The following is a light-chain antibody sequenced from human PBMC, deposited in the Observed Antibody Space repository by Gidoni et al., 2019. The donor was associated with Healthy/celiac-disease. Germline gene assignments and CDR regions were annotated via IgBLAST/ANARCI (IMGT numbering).Light chain of an antibody. CDR1: QFISSY. V-gene: IGKV3-11*01. Sequence: EIVLTQSPATLSLSPGDRATLSCRASQFISSYLAWYQQKPGQAPRRLIYDSSNRATGSPARFSGSGSGTDATLTISRLEPEDFAVYYCQQRSNWLPSIYTFGQGTKLEIK. CDR2: DSS. J-gene: IGKJ2*01. CDR3: QQRSNWLPSIYT.